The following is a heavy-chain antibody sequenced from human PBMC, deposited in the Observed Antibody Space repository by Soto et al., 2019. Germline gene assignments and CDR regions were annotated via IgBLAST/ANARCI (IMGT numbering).Heavy chain of an antibody. CDR3: AREPYSSSSPFDY. CDR2: INHSGST. J-gene: IGHJ4*02. V-gene: IGHV4-34*01. D-gene: IGHD6-6*01. CDR1: GGSFSGYY. Sequence: PSETLSLTCAVYGGSFSGYYWSWIRQPPGKGLEWIGEINHSGSTNYNPSLKSRVTISVDTSKNQFSLKLSSVTAADTAVYYCAREPYSSSSPFDYWGQGTLVTVS.